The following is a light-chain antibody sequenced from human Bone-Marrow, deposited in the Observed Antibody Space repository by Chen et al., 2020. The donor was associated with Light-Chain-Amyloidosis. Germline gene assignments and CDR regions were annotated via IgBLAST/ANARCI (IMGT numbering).Light chain of an antibody. Sequence: IQMTQSPSSLSASVRDRVTITCRASQSINDQLNWYKQKTGKAPKLLIYSASNLQSGIPSRFIGSGSGTDFTLTIRGLRPEDCSTNYCQQSYNFPYTFGQDT. V-gene: IGKV1-39*01. J-gene: IGKJ2*01. CDR2: SAS. CDR3: QQSYNFPYT. CDR1: QSINDQ.